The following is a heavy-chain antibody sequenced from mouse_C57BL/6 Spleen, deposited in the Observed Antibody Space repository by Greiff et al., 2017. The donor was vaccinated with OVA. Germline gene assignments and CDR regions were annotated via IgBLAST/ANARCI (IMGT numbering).Heavy chain of an antibody. D-gene: IGHD1-1*01. CDR2: INPNNGGT. J-gene: IGHJ3*01. Sequence: DVKLQESGPELVKPGASVKMSCKASGYTFTDYNMHWVKQSHGKSLEWIGYINPNNGGTSYNQKFKGKATLTVNKSSSTAYMELRSLTSEDSAVYYCGSSGAYYYGSSAWFAYWGQGTLVTVSA. V-gene: IGHV1-22*01. CDR1: GYTFTDYN. CDR3: GSSGAYYYGSSAWFAY.